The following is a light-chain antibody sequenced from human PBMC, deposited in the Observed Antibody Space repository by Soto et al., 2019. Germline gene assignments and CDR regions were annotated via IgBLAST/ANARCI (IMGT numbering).Light chain of an antibody. CDR2: EGS. CDR3: CSYAGSSTNYV. CDR1: SSDVGGYNL. J-gene: IGLJ1*01. V-gene: IGLV2-23*01. Sequence: QSALTQPASVSGSPGQSITISCTGTSSDVGGYNLVSWYQQHPGKAPKLMIYEGSKRPSGVSNRFSGSKSGNTASLTISGLQAEDEADYYCCSYAGSSTNYVFGTGTKLTVL.